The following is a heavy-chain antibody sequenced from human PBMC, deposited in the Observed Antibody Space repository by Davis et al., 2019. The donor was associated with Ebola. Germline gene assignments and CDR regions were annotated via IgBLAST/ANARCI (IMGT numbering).Heavy chain of an antibody. Sequence: PSETLSLTCNVSGDSISSYYWSWIRQPAGKGLEWIGRIYTTGSTNYNPSLKSRVTITVDTSKNQFSLKLTSVTAADTAVYYCARDNMGSLEYWGQGILVTVSS. CDR1: GDSISSYY. CDR3: ARDNMGSLEY. J-gene: IGHJ4*02. D-gene: IGHD1-26*01. V-gene: IGHV4-4*07. CDR2: IYTTGST.